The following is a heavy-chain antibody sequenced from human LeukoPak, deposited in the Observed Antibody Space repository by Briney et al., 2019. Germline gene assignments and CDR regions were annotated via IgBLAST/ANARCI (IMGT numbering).Heavy chain of an antibody. CDR2: IGGTGGFIT. J-gene: IGHJ4*02. CDR1: GFTFSSHG. V-gene: IGHV3-23*01. D-gene: IGHD6-19*01. Sequence: GGSLRLSCAASGFTFSSHGMNWVRQAPGKGLEWVSGIGGTGGFITYYAESVKGRSTVSRDNSKNKLYLQMNSLRAEDTAVYYCAKAGPGWLVNPDYFDYWGQGTLVTVSS. CDR3: AKAGPGWLVNPDYFDY.